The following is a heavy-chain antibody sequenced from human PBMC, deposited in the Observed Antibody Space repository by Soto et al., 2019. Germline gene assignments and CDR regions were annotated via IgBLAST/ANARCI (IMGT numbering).Heavy chain of an antibody. D-gene: IGHD3-16*01. V-gene: IGHV4-61*01. CDR3: ARGLAALYYFDY. J-gene: IGHJ4*02. Sequence: AETLSLTCAVSGGSVVSGSYYCIGMRQPPGKGLEWIGYIYYSGSTNYNPSLKSRVTISVDTSKNQFSLKLSSVTAADTAVYYCARGLAALYYFDYWGQGTLVTVSS. CDR1: GGSVVSGSYY. CDR2: IYYSGST.